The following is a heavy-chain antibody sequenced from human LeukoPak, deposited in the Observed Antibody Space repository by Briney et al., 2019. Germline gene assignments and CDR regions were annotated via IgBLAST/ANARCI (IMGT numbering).Heavy chain of an antibody. V-gene: IGHV3-9*01. CDR2: ISWNSGSI. Sequence: GRSLRLSCAASGFTFDDYAMHWVRQAPGKGLEWVSGISWNSGSIGYADSVKGRFTISRDNAKNSLYLQMNSLRAEDTALYYCAKSDNYDILTGHFDYWGQGTLVTVSS. CDR1: GFTFDDYA. D-gene: IGHD3-9*01. J-gene: IGHJ4*02. CDR3: AKSDNYDILTGHFDY.